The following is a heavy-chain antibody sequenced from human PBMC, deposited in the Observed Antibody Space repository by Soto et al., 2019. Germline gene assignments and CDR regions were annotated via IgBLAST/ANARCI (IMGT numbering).Heavy chain of an antibody. CDR2: ISHDGSEK. CDR3: ARAAAYFYHYYYAMDV. D-gene: IGHD6-13*01. CDR1: GLTLSSYA. Sequence: GGSLTLSCAASGLTLSSYAMGWVRQSPGKGLEWVAVISHDGSEKYYGDSVKGRFTISRDNPKNTVYLQMSSLRPEDTAVYYCARAAAYFYHYYYAMDVWGQGTAVTVS. J-gene: IGHJ6*02. V-gene: IGHV3-30-3*01.